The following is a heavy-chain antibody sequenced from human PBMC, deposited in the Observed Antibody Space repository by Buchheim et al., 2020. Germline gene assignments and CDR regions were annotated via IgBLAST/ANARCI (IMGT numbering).Heavy chain of an antibody. J-gene: IGHJ4*02. CDR2: IRPNDETT. Sequence: EVQLLESGGALAQPGKSLRLSCAASGFTFTIYAMNWVPQAPGKGLEWVSSIRPNDETTAYADSAKGRFIISRDISNNTLYLEMNNLRAEDTGLYYCAKSGERRWYFDYGGRETL. D-gene: IGHD2-15*01. CDR3: AKSGERRWYFDY. V-gene: IGHV3-23*01. CDR1: GFTFTIYA.